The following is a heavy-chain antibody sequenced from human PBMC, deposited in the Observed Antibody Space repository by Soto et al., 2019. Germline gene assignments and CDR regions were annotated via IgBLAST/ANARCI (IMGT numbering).Heavy chain of an antibody. CDR2: IKSDGSEK. CDR1: GFTFSSHW. J-gene: IGHJ5*02. V-gene: IGHV3-7*04. CDR3: TRVPMVAVPSSSPWFDP. Sequence: GGTLRLSCAASGFTFSSHWMSWFRRAPGKGLEWVGNIKSDGSEKYYADSVKGRFTVSRDNAQKSVFLQMNSIRAEDTALYYCTRVPMVAVPSSSPWFDPWGQGTRVTVSS. D-gene: IGHD3-10*01.